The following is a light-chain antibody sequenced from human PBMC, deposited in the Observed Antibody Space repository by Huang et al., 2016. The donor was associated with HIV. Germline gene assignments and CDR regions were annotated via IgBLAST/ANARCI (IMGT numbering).Light chain of an antibody. V-gene: IGKV3-20*01. Sequence: IVLTQSPGTLSLYPGERATLSCRASQGVSGNYLGWYQQRPGQAPRLLIYGASSRATGIPDRFSGSGSGTDFTLTITRLEPEDFAVYYCQQHGSSPTFGQGTRVEIK. CDR2: GAS. CDR3: QQHGSSPT. CDR1: QGVSGNY. J-gene: IGKJ1*01.